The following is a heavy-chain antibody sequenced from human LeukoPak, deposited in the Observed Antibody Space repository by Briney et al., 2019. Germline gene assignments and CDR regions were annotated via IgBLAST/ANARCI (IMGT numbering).Heavy chain of an antibody. CDR2: ISGYNDNT. CDR3: ARHRLHRLYYDSSGYYHDAFDI. D-gene: IGHD3-22*01. V-gene: IGHV1-18*01. J-gene: IGHJ3*02. Sequence: ASVKVSCKASGYMFSRYGMSWVRQAPGQGPEWMGWISGYNDNTNYAQKFQDRVTMTKDTSTSTAYMELRSLRSDDTAVYYCARHRLHRLYYDSSGYYHDAFDIWGQGTMVTVSS. CDR1: GYMFSRYG.